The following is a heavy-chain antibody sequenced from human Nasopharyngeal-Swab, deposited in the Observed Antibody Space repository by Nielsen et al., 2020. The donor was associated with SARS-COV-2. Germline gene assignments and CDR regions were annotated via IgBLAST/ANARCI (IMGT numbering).Heavy chain of an antibody. J-gene: IGHJ4*02. V-gene: IGHV1-3*04. CDR2: ITTANGNT. Sequence: ASVKVSCKASGYLFINYPLHWVRQAPGRSLEWMGWITTANGNTRYSPKIQDRITLTRDPSANTVYLELSSLRSEDTAVYYCARLVTSGHLDLDYWGQGTLVTVSS. CDR3: ARLVTSGHLDLDY. CDR1: GYLFINYP. D-gene: IGHD6-6*01.